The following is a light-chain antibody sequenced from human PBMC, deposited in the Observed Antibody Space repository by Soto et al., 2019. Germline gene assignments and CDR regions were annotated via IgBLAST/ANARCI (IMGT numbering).Light chain of an antibody. Sequence: EVVMTQSPATLSVSPGERATLSCRASQSVRSHLAWYQQKPGQAPSLLIFGASTRATGVPARFSGSESGTEFTLTISSLQSEDGAVYFCQQYNDWPRTVGGGTKVEIK. CDR3: QQYNDWPRT. CDR1: QSVRSH. J-gene: IGKJ4*01. CDR2: GAS. V-gene: IGKV3-15*01.